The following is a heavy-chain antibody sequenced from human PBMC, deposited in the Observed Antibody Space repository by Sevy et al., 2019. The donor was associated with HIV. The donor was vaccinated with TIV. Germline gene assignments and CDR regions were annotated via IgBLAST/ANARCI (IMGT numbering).Heavy chain of an antibody. Sequence: GGSLRLSCVASVFSFDRYGMHWIRQAPGKGLEWVAVILYEGINKDYGDSVRGRFTISRDNSKNTLYLEMNNLRVDDTAVYYCATGRDYGSGSYDYWGQGTLVTVSS. J-gene: IGHJ4*02. CDR1: VFSFDRYG. V-gene: IGHV3-33*03. D-gene: IGHD3-10*01. CDR2: ILYEGINK. CDR3: ATGRDYGSGSYDY.